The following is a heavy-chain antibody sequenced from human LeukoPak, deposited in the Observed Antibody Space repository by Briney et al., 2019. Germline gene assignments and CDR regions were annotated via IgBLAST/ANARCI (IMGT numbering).Heavy chain of an antibody. J-gene: IGHJ4*02. CDR2: ISDSGGGT. D-gene: IGHD6-13*01. V-gene: IGHV3-23*01. Sequence: GGSLRLSCAASGFTFSSYVMNWVRKAPGKGLERVSGISDSGGGTYYADSVKGRFTISRDNSKNTLYLQMNSLRAEDTAVYYCAKTRPLDSSSWSHGDYWGQGTLVTVSS. CDR1: GFTFSSYV. CDR3: AKTRPLDSSSWSHGDY.